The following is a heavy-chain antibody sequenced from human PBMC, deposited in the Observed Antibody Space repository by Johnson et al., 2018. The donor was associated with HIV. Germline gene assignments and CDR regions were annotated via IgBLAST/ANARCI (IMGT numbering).Heavy chain of an antibody. J-gene: IGHJ3*02. V-gene: IGHV3-7*01. Sequence: VQLVESGGGVVRPGGSLRLSCAASGFTFSSYWMSWVRQAPGKGLAWVANIKQDGSEKSYVDSVKGRFTISRDSSKSAQYLQMNSRRAEDTAVYYCARDRGTMIVVGSAFDIWGQGTRVTVSS. CDR3: ARDRGTMIVVGSAFDI. D-gene: IGHD3-22*01. CDR2: IKQDGSEK. CDR1: GFTFSSYW.